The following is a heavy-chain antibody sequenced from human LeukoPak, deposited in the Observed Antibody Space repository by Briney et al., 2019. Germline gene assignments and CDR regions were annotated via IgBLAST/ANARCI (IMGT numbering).Heavy chain of an antibody. D-gene: IGHD5-24*01. J-gene: IGHJ4*02. V-gene: IGHV1-2*02. CDR2: INPNGGGT. Sequence: ASVKVSFKASGYTFTAYYMHWVRQAPGQGLEWMGWINPNGGGTNYAQKFQGRVTMTRDTSISTAYMELSRLRSDDTAVYYCARAAGMATTFDYWGQGTLVTVSS. CDR1: GYTFTAYY. CDR3: ARAAGMATTFDY.